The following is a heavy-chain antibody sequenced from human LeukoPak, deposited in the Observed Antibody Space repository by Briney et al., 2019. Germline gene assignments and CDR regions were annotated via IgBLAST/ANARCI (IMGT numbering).Heavy chain of an antibody. V-gene: IGHV4-30-4*01. Sequence: SQTLSLTCTVSGGSISSGDYYWSWIRQPPGKGLEWIGYIYYSGSTYYNPSLKSRVTISVDTSKNQFSLKLSFVTAADTAVYYCARVHSSGYRGAFDIWGQGTMVTVSS. CDR3: ARVHSSGYRGAFDI. CDR1: GGSISSGDYY. J-gene: IGHJ3*02. D-gene: IGHD3-22*01. CDR2: IYYSGST.